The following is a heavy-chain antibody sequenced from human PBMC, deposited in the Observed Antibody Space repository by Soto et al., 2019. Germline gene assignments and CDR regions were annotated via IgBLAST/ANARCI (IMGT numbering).Heavy chain of an antibody. Sequence: RGSLRLSCAASGFTFSTYAMAWVRQAPGKGLEWVSGVSASGLNTDYADPVKGRFYISRDNSKNTVSLHMNSLRAEDTAVYYCARESPSTTGTRSSPFDPWGQGTLVTVSS. CDR3: ARESPSTTGTRSSPFDP. CDR1: GFTFSTYA. D-gene: IGHD1-1*01. J-gene: IGHJ5*02. CDR2: VSASGLNT. V-gene: IGHV3-23*01.